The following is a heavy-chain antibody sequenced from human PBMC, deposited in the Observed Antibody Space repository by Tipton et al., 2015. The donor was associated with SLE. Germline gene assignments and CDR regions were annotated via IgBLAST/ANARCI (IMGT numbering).Heavy chain of an antibody. J-gene: IGHJ3*02. D-gene: IGHD2-8*02. CDR1: GGSISSYY. CDR2: IYYSGST. V-gene: IGHV4-59*12. Sequence: LRLSCTVSGGSISSYYWSWIRQPPGKGLEWIGYIYYSGSTNYNPSLKSRVTISADTSKNQFSLKLSSVTAADTAVYYCAGLVADPAGAFDIWGQGTMVTVSS. CDR3: AGLVADPAGAFDI.